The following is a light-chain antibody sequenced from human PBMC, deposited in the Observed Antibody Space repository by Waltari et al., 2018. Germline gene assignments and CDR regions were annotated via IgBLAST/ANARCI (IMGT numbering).Light chain of an antibody. CDR3: QHYVRLPAT. CDR2: AAS. Sequence: EIVLTQSPGTLSLSPGETATLSCRAGQSVGRSLAWYQQKPGQAPRLLIYAASSMATGIPYRVSGSGSGTDFSLTISRLEPEDFAVYYCQHYVRLPATYGQGTKVEIK. V-gene: IGKV3-20*01. J-gene: IGKJ1*01. CDR1: QSVGRS.